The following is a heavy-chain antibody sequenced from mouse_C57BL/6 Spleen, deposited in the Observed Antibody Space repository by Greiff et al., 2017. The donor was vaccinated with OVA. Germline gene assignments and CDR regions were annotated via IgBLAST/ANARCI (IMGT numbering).Heavy chain of an antibody. J-gene: IGHJ1*03. V-gene: IGHV6-3*01. D-gene: IGHD4-1*02. CDR2: IRLKSDNYAT. CDR3: TGQLGRYLWYFDV. CDR1: GFTFSNYW. Sequence: EVKLMESGGGLVQPGGSMKLSCVASGFTFSNYWMNWVRQSPEKGLEWVAQIRLKSDNYATHYAESVKGRFTISRDDSKSSVYLQMNNLRAEDTGIYYCTGQLGRYLWYFDVWGTGTTVTVSS.